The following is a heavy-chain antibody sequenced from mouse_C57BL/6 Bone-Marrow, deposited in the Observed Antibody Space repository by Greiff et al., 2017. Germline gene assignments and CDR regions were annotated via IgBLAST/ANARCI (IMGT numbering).Heavy chain of an antibody. V-gene: IGHV5-4*01. D-gene: IGHD1-1*01. CDR3: ALITTVVANYAMDY. CDR2: ISDGGSYT. Sequence: EVQVVESGGGLVKPGGSLKLSCAASGFTFSSYAMSWVRQTPEKRLEWVATISDGGSYTYYPDNVKGRFTISRDNAKNNLYLQMSHLKSEDTAMYYCALITTVVANYAMDYWGQGTSVTVSS. J-gene: IGHJ4*01. CDR1: GFTFSSYA.